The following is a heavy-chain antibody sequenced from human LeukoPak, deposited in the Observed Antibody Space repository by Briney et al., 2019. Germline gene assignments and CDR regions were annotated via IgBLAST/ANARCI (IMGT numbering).Heavy chain of an antibody. Sequence: SETLSLTCTVSGGSISSYYWSWIRQPPGKGLEWIGYIYYSGSTNYNPSLKSRVTISVDTSKNQFSLKLSSVTAADTAVYYCARDFGGGSGGPPEQWLVKRNWYFDLWGRGTLVTVSS. CDR1: GGSISSYY. V-gene: IGHV4-59*01. J-gene: IGHJ2*01. CDR3: ARDFGGGSGGPPEQWLVKRNWYFDL. CDR2: IYYSGST. D-gene: IGHD6-19*01.